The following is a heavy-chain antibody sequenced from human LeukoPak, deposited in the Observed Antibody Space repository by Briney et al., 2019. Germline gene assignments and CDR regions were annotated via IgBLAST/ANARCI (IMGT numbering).Heavy chain of an antibody. CDR3: AKEVWFGELLFHYFDY. CDR2: ISGSGGST. CDR1: VFTFSSYA. Sequence: GGSLRLSCAASVFTFSSYAMSWVRQAPGKGLEWVSAISGSGGSTYYADSVKGRFTISRGNSKNTLYLQMNSLRAEDTDVYYCAKEVWFGELLFHYFDYWGQGTLVTVSS. V-gene: IGHV3-23*01. D-gene: IGHD3-10*01. J-gene: IGHJ4*02.